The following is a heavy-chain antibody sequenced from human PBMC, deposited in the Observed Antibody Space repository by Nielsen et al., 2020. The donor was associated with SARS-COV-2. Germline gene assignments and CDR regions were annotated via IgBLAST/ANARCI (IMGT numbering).Heavy chain of an antibody. J-gene: IGHJ4*02. V-gene: IGHV3-64D*08. CDR2: ISSNGGST. D-gene: IGHD3-22*01. Sequence: WIRQPPGKGLEYVSAISSNGGSTYYADSVKGRFTISRDNSKNTLYLQMSSLRAKDTAVYYCVKASYNYYDSSGYYFTTLPDYWGQGTLVTVSS. CDR3: VKASYNYYDSSGYYFTTLPDY.